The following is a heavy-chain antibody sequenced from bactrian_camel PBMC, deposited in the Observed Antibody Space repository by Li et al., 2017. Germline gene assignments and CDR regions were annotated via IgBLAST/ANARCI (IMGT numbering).Heavy chain of an antibody. CDR1: GFTFSTSS. CDR2: INTGGFAS. J-gene: IGHJ4*01. Sequence: VQLVESGGGLVQPGGSLTLSCAASGFTFSTSSIGWVRQVPGKGLEWVLDINTGGFASYYPDSVKGRFTISRDKAANTVYLQLNSLKTEDTAKYYCVKDLGALLLGYEGDYWGQGTQVTVS. V-gene: IGHV3S1*01. CDR3: VKDLGALLLGYEGDY. D-gene: IGHD3*01.